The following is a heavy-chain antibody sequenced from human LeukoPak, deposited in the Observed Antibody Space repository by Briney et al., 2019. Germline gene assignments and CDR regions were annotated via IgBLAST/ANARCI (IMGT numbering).Heavy chain of an antibody. J-gene: IGHJ4*02. D-gene: IGHD2-15*01. CDR3: ARSSDKGTVDY. CDR2: TNGDGRET. V-gene: IGHV3-7*01. Sequence: GGSLRLSCAVSGFTFHSYWMSWVRQAPGKGLEWVANTNGDGRETHYVDTVKGRCTISRDNAINTLYLQMDSLRVVDTAVYYCARSSDKGTVDYWGQGTLVTVSS. CDR1: GFTFHSYW.